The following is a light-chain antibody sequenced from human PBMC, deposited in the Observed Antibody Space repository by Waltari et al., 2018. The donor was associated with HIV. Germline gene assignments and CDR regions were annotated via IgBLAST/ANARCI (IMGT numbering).Light chain of an antibody. CDR2: SNI. Sequence: QSVLTQPPSASGTPGQRIIILCSGSTYNIGTNNVNWYQQLPGTTPRLLMHSNIQRPSGVPDRFSGSRSGTSASLAISGLQSEDEADYYCSAWDASLGAWMFGGGTKLTVL. CDR1: TYNIGTNN. V-gene: IGLV1-44*01. J-gene: IGLJ3*02. CDR3: SAWDASLGAWM.